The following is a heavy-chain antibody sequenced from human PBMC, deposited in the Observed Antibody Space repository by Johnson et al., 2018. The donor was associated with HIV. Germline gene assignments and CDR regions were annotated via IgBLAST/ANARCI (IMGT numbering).Heavy chain of an antibody. J-gene: IGHJ3*02. V-gene: IGHV3-20*04. CDR1: GFSFDEYD. Sequence: EVQLVESGGGVARPGGSLRLSCEASGFSFDEYDMSWVRQAPGKGLEWVSGINWNGGSTGYADSVKGRFTISRDNAKNSLYLQMNSLRAEDTALYYCATGENLKWELRFVDAFDIWGQGTMVTVSS. D-gene: IGHD1-26*01. CDR3: ATGENLKWELRFVDAFDI. CDR2: INWNGGST.